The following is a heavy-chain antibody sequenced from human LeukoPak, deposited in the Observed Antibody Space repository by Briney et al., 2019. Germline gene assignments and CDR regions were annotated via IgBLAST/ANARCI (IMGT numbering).Heavy chain of an antibody. CDR2: IQYDGSNA. V-gene: IGHV3-30*02. CDR1: RFTFSSYG. CDR3: AKDRCSNGVGCYYYYMDV. J-gene: IGHJ6*03. D-gene: IGHD2-8*01. Sequence: GGSLRLSCAASRFTFSSYGMHWVRQAPGKGLEWVAYIQYDGSNAQYAASVKGRFSISRDSSKNILYLQMNSLRAEDTAVYYCAKDRCSNGVGCYYYYMDVWGKGTTVTISS.